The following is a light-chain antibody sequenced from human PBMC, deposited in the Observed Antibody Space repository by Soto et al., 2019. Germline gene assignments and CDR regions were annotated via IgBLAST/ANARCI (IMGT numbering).Light chain of an antibody. CDR2: GES. CDR3: QQYGSSPQT. J-gene: IGKJ5*01. Sequence: XILLTQSPGTLYLSPGERATLSCRSSQSVSSSYLAWYQQKPGQAPRLIIYGESSRATGIPQRFSGSGSVTDFTITISRLEPEDFAVYYCQQYGSSPQTFGQLTRLAIK. CDR1: QSVSSSY. V-gene: IGKV3-20*01.